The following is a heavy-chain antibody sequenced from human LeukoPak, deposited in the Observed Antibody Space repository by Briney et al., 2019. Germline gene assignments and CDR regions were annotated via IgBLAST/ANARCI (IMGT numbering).Heavy chain of an antibody. V-gene: IGHV3-30*18. D-gene: IGHD3-10*01. J-gene: IGHJ4*02. CDR1: GFTFSSYG. Sequence: QAGGSLRLSCAASGFTFSSYGMHWVRQAPGKGLEWVAVISYDGSNKYYADSVKGRFTISRDNSKNTLYLQMNSLRAEDTAVYYCAKDGTIWFGSFDYWGQGTLVTVSS. CDR3: AKDGTIWFGSFDY. CDR2: ISYDGSNK.